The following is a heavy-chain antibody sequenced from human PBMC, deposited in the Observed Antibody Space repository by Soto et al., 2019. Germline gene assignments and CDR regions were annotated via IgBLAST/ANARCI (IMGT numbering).Heavy chain of an antibody. CDR2: ISGSGGST. V-gene: IGHV3-23*01. CDR3: VKENSDIVATIWGEFDY. J-gene: IGHJ4*02. CDR1: GFTFSSYA. Sequence: GGSLRLSCAASGFTFSSYAMSWVRQAPGKGLEWVSAISGSGGSTYYADSVKGRFTISRDNSKNTLYLQMNSLRAEDTAVYYCVKENSDIVATIWGEFDYWGQGTLVTVSS. D-gene: IGHD5-12*01.